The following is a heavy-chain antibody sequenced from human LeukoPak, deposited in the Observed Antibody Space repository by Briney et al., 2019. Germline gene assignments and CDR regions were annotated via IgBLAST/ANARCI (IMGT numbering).Heavy chain of an antibody. D-gene: IGHD3-16*01. CDR1: GFSFDTHG. CDR3: ARDVFADSSGGSFDF. CDR2: IWYDGSKK. J-gene: IGHJ4*02. Sequence: PGRSLRLSCAASGFSFDTHGMHWVRQAPGKGLEWVAFIWYDGSKKYYADSVKGRFTISRDNSKKSLFLQMNSLRAEDTALYYCARDVFADSSGGSFDFWGQGTLVTVSS. V-gene: IGHV3-33*01.